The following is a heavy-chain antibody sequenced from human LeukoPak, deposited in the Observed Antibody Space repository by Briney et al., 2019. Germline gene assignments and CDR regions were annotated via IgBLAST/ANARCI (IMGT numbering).Heavy chain of an antibody. CDR1: GGTFSSYA. J-gene: IGHJ4*02. V-gene: IGHV1-69*13. CDR2: IIPIFGTA. CDR3: AKELSGGWSFDY. D-gene: IGHD6-19*01. Sequence: ASVKVSCKASGGTFSSYAISWVRQAPGQGLEWMGGIIPIFGTANYAQKFQGRVTITADESTSTAYMELSSLRSEDTAVYYCAKELSGGWSFDYWGQGALVTVSS.